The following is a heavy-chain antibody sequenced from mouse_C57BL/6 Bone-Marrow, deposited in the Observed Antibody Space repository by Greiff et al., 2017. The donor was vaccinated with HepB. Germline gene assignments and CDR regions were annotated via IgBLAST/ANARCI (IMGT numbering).Heavy chain of an antibody. Sequence: ESGPGLVKPSQSLSLTCSVTGYSITSGYYWNWIRQFPGNKLEWMGYISYDGSNNYNPSLKNRISITRDTSKNQFFLKLNSVTTEDTATYYCARDNYGSTDWYFDVWGTGTTVTVSS. CDR1: GYSITSGYY. CDR2: ISYDGSN. J-gene: IGHJ1*03. CDR3: ARDNYGSTDWYFDV. D-gene: IGHD1-1*01. V-gene: IGHV3-6*01.